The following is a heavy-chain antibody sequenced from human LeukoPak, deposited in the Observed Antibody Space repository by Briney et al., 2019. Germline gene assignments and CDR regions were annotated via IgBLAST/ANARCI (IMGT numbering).Heavy chain of an antibody. Sequence: SETLSLTCTVSGGSISSSSYSWGWIRQPPGKGLEWIGSIYYGGSTYYNPSLKSRVTISVDTSKNQLSLKLSSVTAADTALYYCARGYGSGTYYFSNEYYFDYWGQGTLVTVSS. V-gene: IGHV4-39*07. D-gene: IGHD3-10*01. J-gene: IGHJ4*02. CDR1: GGSISSSSYS. CDR3: ARGYGSGTYYFSNEYYFDY. CDR2: IYYGGST.